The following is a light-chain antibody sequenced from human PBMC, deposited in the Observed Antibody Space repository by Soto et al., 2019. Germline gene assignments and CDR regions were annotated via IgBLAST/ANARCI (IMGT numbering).Light chain of an antibody. CDR3: QVWDSSSDHPV. J-gene: IGLJ2*01. Sequence: SYELTQPPSMSVAPGETATMTCGGNNIVRKNVHWYQQKPGQAPVLVIYYDRDRPSGIPERFSGSNSGNTATLTISRVEAGDEAAYYCQVWDSSSDHPVFGGGTKLTVL. V-gene: IGLV3-21*04. CDR2: YDR. CDR1: NIVRKN.